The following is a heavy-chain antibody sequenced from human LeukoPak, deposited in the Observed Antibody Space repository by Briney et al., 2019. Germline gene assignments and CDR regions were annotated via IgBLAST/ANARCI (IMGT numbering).Heavy chain of an antibody. CDR3: ARALEDTAMVGYAFGI. Sequence: PGGSLRLSCAVSGFTFSSYSWNWVRQAPGKGLEWVSYISSSGSTIYYADSVKGRFTISRDNAKNSLYLQMNSLRAEDTAVYYCARALEDTAMVGYAFGIWGQGTMVTVSS. CDR1: GFTFSSYS. V-gene: IGHV3-48*04. J-gene: IGHJ3*02. D-gene: IGHD5-18*01. CDR2: ISSSGSTI.